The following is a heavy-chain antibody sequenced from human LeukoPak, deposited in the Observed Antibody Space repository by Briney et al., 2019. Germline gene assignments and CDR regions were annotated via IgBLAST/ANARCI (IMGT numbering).Heavy chain of an antibody. CDR2: IYYSGIT. J-gene: IGHJ2*01. Sequence: SETLSLTCTVSGGSISSNHWSWIRQPPGKGLEWIGYIYYSGITNYNLSLKSRVTISADTSKNQFSLKLSSVTAADTAVYYCARYATGTPNWYFDLWGRGTLVTVSS. V-gene: IGHV4-59*08. CDR3: ARYATGTPNWYFDL. CDR1: GGSISSNH. D-gene: IGHD1/OR15-1a*01.